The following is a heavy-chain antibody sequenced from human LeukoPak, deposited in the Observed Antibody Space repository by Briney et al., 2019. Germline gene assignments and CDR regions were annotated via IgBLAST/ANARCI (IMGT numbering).Heavy chain of an antibody. Sequence: SQTLSLTCAISGDSVSSNSAAWNWIRQSPSRGLEWLGRTYYRSKWYNDYAVSVKSRITINPDTSKNQFSLQLNSVTPEDTAVYYCARALPDSSGWYQYYYYYYMDVWGKGTTVTVSS. CDR2: TYYRSKWYN. CDR1: GDSVSSNSAA. D-gene: IGHD6-19*01. V-gene: IGHV6-1*01. CDR3: ARALPDSSGWYQYYYYYYMDV. J-gene: IGHJ6*03.